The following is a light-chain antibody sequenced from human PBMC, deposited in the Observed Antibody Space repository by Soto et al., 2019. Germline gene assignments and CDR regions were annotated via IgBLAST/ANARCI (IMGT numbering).Light chain of an antibody. CDR1: SSNIRSNP. CDR3: AVWDASLNGRV. Sequence: QSVLTQPPSASGTPGQRVTLSCSGSSSNIRSNPVNWYQQLPGTAPKLLIYSNNQRPSGVPDRFSGSKSGTSASLAISGLQSEDEADYYCAVWDASLNGRVFGGGTKLTVL. V-gene: IGLV1-44*01. J-gene: IGLJ2*01. CDR2: SNN.